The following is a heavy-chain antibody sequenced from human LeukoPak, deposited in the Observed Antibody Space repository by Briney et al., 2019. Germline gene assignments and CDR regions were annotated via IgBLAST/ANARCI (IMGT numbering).Heavy chain of an antibody. CDR1: GFMFSRLG. D-gene: IGHD3-16*01. J-gene: IGHJ6*03. Sequence: GGSLRLSCAASGFMFSRLGMQWVRQAPGEGLEWVAMIWHDGSVEEYADSVKGRFTISRDNSQNTLYLQMNSLRDDDTAAYYCAKEGDQFRGYLDAWGKGTTVTVSS. CDR2: IWHDGSVE. V-gene: IGHV3-33*06. CDR3: AKEGDQFRGYLDA.